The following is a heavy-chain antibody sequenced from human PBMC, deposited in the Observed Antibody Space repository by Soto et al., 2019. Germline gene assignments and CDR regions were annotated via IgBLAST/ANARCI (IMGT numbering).Heavy chain of an antibody. Sequence: PGGALRLSCATSDFTFSIYAMSWVGQAPGEGLEWVLAISGSGGSTYYADSVKGRFTISGDNSKNTLYLQMNSLRAEDTSVYYCAKRFTIFGVVIKGLDYWGQGTMVTVSS. CDR2: ISGSGGST. CDR1: DFTFSIYA. CDR3: AKRFTIFGVVIKGLDY. V-gene: IGHV3-23*01. D-gene: IGHD3-3*01. J-gene: IGHJ4*02.